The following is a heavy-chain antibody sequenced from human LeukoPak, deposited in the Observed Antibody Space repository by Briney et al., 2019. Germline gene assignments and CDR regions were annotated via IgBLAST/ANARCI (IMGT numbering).Heavy chain of an antibody. CDR3: ARDRPGSGSYYSHFDA. CDR1: GGPITDYY. CDR2: MFASGSY. D-gene: IGHD3-22*01. Sequence: PSETLSLTCTVSGGPITDYYWSWIRQPPGKKLEDIGRMFASGSYYYNPSFKGRVTMSVDTSKKQVSLNLASVTAADTAIYYCARDRPGSGSYYSHFDAWGQGILVTVSS. V-gene: IGHV4-4*07. J-gene: IGHJ4*02.